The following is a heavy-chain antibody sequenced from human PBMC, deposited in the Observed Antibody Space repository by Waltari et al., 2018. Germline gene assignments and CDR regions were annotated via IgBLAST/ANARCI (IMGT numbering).Heavy chain of an antibody. J-gene: IGHJ2*01. CDR2: ISSSGSTI. CDR3: ARDPPDWYFDL. V-gene: IGHV3-48*03. Sequence: EVQLVESGGGLVQPGGSLRLSCAASGFTFSSYEMNWVRQAPGKGLEWVSYISSSGSTIYDADSVKGRFTISRDNAKNSLYLQMNSLRAEDTAVYYCARDPPDWYFDLWGRGTLVTVSS. CDR1: GFTFSSYE.